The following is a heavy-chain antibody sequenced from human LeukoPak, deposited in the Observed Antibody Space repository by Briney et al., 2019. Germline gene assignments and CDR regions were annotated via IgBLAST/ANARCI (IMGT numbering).Heavy chain of an antibody. CDR2: IRGSGDRT. D-gene: IGHD1-26*01. CDR3: AKDSKIVGATFRSYHYMDV. J-gene: IGHJ6*03. V-gene: IGHV3-23*01. CDR1: GVTFSSYA. Sequence: GGSLRLSCAASGVTFSSYAMSWVRQAPGKGLEWVSAIRGSGDRTHYADSVKGRFTISRDNSKNTLYLQMNSLRAEDTAVYYCAKDSKIVGATFRSYHYMDVWGKGTAVTVSS.